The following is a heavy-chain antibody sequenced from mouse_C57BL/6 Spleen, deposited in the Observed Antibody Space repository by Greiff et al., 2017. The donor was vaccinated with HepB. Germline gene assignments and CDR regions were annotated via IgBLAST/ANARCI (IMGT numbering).Heavy chain of an antibody. CDR1: GYTFTNYW. CDR2: IYPGGGYT. J-gene: IGHJ1*03. D-gene: IGHD2-2*01. V-gene: IGHV1-63*01. CDR3: ARCGYDGDWYFDV. Sequence: VXLQQSGAELVKPGTSVKMSCKASGYTFTNYWIGWAKQRPGHGLEWIGDIYPGGGYTNYNEKFKGKATLTADKSSSTAYMQFSSLTSEDSAIYYCARCGYDGDWYFDVWGTGTTVTVSS.